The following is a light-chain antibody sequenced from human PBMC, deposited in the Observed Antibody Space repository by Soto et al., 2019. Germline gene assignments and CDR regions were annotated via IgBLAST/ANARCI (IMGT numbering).Light chain of an antibody. Sequence: QSVLTQPPSVSAAPGQKVTISCSGSNSNIGSNYVSWYQQAPGTAPKLLIYDNNRRPSGIPDRFSGSKSGTSATLGITGLQTGDEADYHCGTWDSSLSAGVFGGGTKLTVL. V-gene: IGLV1-51*01. CDR2: DNN. CDR3: GTWDSSLSAGV. J-gene: IGLJ3*02. CDR1: NSNIGSNY.